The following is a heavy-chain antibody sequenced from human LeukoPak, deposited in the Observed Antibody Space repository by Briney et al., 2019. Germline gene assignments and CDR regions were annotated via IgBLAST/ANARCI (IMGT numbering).Heavy chain of an antibody. D-gene: IGHD2-21*02. CDR2: IIPIFGTA. J-gene: IGHJ6*02. V-gene: IGHV1-69*05. Sequence: GASVKVSCKASGGTFSSYAISWVRQAPGQGLEWMGGIIPIFGTANYAQKFQGRVTMTRDTSTSTVYMELSSLRSEDTAVYYCARDWVESDWGWMDYYYYYGMDVWGQGTTVTVSS. CDR3: ARDWVESDWGWMDYYYYYGMDV. CDR1: GGTFSSYA.